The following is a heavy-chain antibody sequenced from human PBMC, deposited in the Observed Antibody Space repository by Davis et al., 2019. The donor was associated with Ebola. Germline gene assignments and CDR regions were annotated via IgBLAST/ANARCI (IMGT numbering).Heavy chain of an antibody. CDR1: GGSIISSSSY. V-gene: IGHV4-39*07. CDR2: IYYSGST. Sequence: MPGGSLRLSCTVSGGSIISSSSYWGWIRQPPRKGLEWIGSIYYSGSTNYNPSLKSRVTISVDTSKNQFSLKLSSVTAADTAVYYCARDISNWYYWGQGTLVTVSS. CDR3: ARDISNWYY. J-gene: IGHJ4*02. D-gene: IGHD6-13*01.